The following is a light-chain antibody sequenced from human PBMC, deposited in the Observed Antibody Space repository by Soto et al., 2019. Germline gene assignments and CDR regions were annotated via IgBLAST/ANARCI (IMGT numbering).Light chain of an antibody. V-gene: IGLV1-44*01. J-gene: IGLJ1*01. Sequence: QSLLTHPPSASRTPGQRFTIPFSGSISNIVGRTVNWYQQLPGTAPKLLIYNNNKRPSGVPDRFSGSKSGTSASLDITGLKSEDEADYYCAAWDDSMTAHVFGVGTKVTVL. CDR2: NNN. CDR1: ISNIVGRT. CDR3: AAWDDSMTAHV.